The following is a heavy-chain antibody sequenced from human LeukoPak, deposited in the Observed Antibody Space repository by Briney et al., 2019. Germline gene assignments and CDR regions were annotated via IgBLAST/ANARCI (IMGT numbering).Heavy chain of an antibody. D-gene: IGHD3-22*01. CDR2: ISSSGTYI. CDR3: GKDYDSTGYYPDY. V-gene: IGHV3-21*01. J-gene: IGHJ4*02. CDR1: GFTFSSYS. Sequence: TGGSLRLSCAASGFTFSSYSMNWVRQAPGEGLEWVSFISSSGTYIYYTDSVKGRFTISRDNAKNSLFLQMNSLRVEDTAVYYCGKDYDSTGYYPDYWGQGTLVTVSA.